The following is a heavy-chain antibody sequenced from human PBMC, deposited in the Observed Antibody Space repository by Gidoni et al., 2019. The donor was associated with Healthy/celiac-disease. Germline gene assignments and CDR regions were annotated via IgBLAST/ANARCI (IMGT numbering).Heavy chain of an antibody. Sequence: EVQLVESGGGLVQPGGSLRLSCAASGFTFSSYDMHWVRQATGKGLEWVSAIGTAGDTYYPGSVKGRFTISRENAKNSLYLQMTSLRAGDTAVYYCARAMGLGYCSSTSCYTSPLYLKDYYYGMDVWGQGTTVTVSS. D-gene: IGHD2-2*02. CDR2: IGTAGDT. CDR1: GFTFSSYD. CDR3: ARAMGLGYCSSTSCYTSPLYLKDYYYGMDV. V-gene: IGHV3-13*01. J-gene: IGHJ6*02.